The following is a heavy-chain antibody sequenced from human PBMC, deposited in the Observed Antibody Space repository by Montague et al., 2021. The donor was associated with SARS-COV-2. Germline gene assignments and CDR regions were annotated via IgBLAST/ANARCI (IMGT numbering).Heavy chain of an antibody. CDR1: GGSITNNIDY. CDR3: ARLKRYFDSSGSPSAFDF. Sequence: SETLSLTCTVSGGSITNNIDYWAWTRQPPGKGLEWIGSIYYTGNTYYNPSLKSRVTISVVTSKNHSTLKLSSVTAAETAVYYCARLKRYFDSSGSPSAFDFWGQGTKVTVSS. CDR2: IYYTGNT. D-gene: IGHD3-22*01. V-gene: IGHV4-39*02. J-gene: IGHJ3*01.